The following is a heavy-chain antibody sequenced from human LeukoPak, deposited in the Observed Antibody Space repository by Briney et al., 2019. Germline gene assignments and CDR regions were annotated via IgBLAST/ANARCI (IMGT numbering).Heavy chain of an antibody. V-gene: IGHV4-34*01. CDR2: INHSGST. D-gene: IGHD5-18*01. Sequence: SETLSLTCAVYGGSFSGYYWSWIRQPPGKGLEWIGEINHSGSTNYNPSLKSRVTISVDTSKNQFSLKLSSVTAADTALYYCARGGIRYSYGHLDYWGQGTLVTVSS. CDR3: ARGGIRYSYGHLDY. J-gene: IGHJ4*02. CDR1: GGSFSGYY.